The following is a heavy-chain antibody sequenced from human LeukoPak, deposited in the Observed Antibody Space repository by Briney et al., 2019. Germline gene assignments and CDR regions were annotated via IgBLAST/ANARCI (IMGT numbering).Heavy chain of an antibody. CDR1: AFIFSSYW. CDR3: AREGSSYSMDV. Sequence: GGSLRLSCAASAFIFSSYWMYWVRQAPGKGLVWVSRINRDGTSTTYADSVKGRFTISRDNAKNTLYLQMNSLRAEDTAVYYCAREGSSYSMDVWGQGTTVTVSS. CDR2: INRDGTST. V-gene: IGHV3-74*01. J-gene: IGHJ6*02.